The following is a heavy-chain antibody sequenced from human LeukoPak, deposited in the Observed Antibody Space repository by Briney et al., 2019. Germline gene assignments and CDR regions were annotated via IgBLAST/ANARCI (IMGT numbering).Heavy chain of an antibody. Sequence: ASVKVSCKTSGYSFNSHHVHWVRQAPGQGLEWMGWISAYNGNTNYAQKLQGRVTMTTDTSTSTAYMELRSLRSDDTAVYYCARDHLHSSGLDPDYWGQGTLVTVSS. CDR3: ARDHLHSSGLDPDY. V-gene: IGHV1-18*01. CDR2: ISAYNGNT. D-gene: IGHD6-19*01. J-gene: IGHJ4*02. CDR1: GYSFNSHH.